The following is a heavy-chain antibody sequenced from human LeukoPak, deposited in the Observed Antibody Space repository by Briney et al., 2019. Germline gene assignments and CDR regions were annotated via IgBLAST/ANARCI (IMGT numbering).Heavy chain of an antibody. CDR1: GGSISSYY. CDR2: IYYSGST. CDR3: ARLRAVDTAMVTFNYFDY. D-gene: IGHD5-18*01. J-gene: IGHJ4*02. V-gene: IGHV4-59*08. Sequence: PSETLSLTCTVSGGSISSYYWSWIRQPPGKGLEWIGYIYYSGSTNYNPSLKSRVTISVDTSKNQFSLKLSSVTAADTAVYYCARLRAVDTAMVTFNYFDYWGQGTLVTVSS.